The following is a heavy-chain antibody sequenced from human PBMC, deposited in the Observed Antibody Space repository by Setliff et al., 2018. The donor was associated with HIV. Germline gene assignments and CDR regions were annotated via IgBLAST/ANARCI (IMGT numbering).Heavy chain of an antibody. D-gene: IGHD6-19*01. CDR2: ISPNFGHT. Sequence: ASVKVSCKASGYTFTSYDINWVRQATGHGLEWMGWISPNFGHTKYAQKFLDRVTMTIDTATSRAYMELRSLRSDDTAVYFCARLGSGWSDSYYYAMDIWGQGTTVTVSS. CDR1: GYTFTSYD. CDR3: ARLGSGWSDSYYYAMDI. V-gene: IGHV1-18*01. J-gene: IGHJ6*02.